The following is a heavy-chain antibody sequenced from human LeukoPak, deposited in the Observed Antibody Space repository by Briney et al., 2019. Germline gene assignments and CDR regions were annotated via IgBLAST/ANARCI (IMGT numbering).Heavy chain of an antibody. Sequence: PGRSLRLSCAASGFTFTSYGMHWVRQAPGKGLEWVSVIYSGGSTYYADSVKGRFTISRDNSKNTLYLQMNSLRAEDTAVYYCARVRYGDYPVFDYWGQGTLVTVSS. CDR3: ARVRYGDYPVFDY. J-gene: IGHJ4*02. D-gene: IGHD4-17*01. CDR1: GFTFTSYG. CDR2: IYSGGST. V-gene: IGHV3-53*01.